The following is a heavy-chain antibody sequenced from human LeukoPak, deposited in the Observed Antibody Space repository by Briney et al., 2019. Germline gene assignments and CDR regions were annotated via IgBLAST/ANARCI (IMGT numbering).Heavy chain of an antibody. CDR1: GYTFTSYD. D-gene: IGHD3-10*01. CDR2: VSPYNGDT. J-gene: IGHJ4*02. Sequence: ASVKVSCKASGYTFTSYDITWVRQAPGQGLEWMGRVSPYNGDTYYSQMFQGRVTMTSDTSTGTAYMELRSLRSDDTAVYYCAKNGRVRRVVKDLFDYWGQGTLVTVSS. CDR3: AKNGRVRRVVKDLFDY. V-gene: IGHV1-18*01.